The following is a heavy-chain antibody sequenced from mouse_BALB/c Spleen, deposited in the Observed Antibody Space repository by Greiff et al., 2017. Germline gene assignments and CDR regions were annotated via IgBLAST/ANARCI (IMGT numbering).Heavy chain of an antibody. V-gene: IGHV3-2*02. CDR3: ARGGYVYFDD. D-gene: IGHD2-2*01. Sequence: EVHLVESGPGLVKPSQSLSLTCTVTGYSITSDYAWNWIRQFPGNKLEWMGYISYSGSTSYNPSLKSRISITRDTSKNQFFLQLNSVTTEDTATYYCARGGYVYFDDWGQGTTLTVSS. CDR2: ISYSGST. J-gene: IGHJ2*01. CDR1: GYSITSDYA.